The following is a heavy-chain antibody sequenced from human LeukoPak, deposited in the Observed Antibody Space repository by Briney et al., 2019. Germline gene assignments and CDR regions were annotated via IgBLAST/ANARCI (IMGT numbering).Heavy chain of an antibody. CDR2: ISYDGSNK. CDR3: AKDWYYDFWSGYYLFDY. Sequence: GGSLRLSCAASGFTFSSYAMHWVRQAPGKGLEWVAVISYDGSNKYYADSVKGRFTISRDNSKNTLYLQMNSLRAEDTAVYYCAKDWYYDFWSGYYLFDYWGQGTLVTVSS. V-gene: IGHV3-30-3*01. D-gene: IGHD3-3*01. CDR1: GFTFSSYA. J-gene: IGHJ4*02.